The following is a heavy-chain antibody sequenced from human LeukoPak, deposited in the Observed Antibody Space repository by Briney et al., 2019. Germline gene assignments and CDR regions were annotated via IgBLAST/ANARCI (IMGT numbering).Heavy chain of an antibody. Sequence: GGSLTLSCAASGFTVSSNYMSWVRQAPGKGLEWVSVIYSGGSTYYADSVKGRFTISRDNSKNTLYLQMNSLRAEDTAVYYCAGIQLWSPFDYWGQGTLVTVSS. CDR3: AGIQLWSPFDY. J-gene: IGHJ4*02. CDR1: GFTVSSNY. CDR2: IYSGGST. V-gene: IGHV3-66*01. D-gene: IGHD5-18*01.